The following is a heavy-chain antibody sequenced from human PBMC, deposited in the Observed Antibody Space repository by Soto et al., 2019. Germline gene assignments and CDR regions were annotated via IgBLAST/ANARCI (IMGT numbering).Heavy chain of an antibody. Sequence: PSETLSLTCAVSGGSISSSNWWSWVRQPPGKGLEWIGEIYHSGSTNYNPSLKSRVTISVDKSKNQFSLKLSSVTAADAAVYYCARVGMVVTAIMPDYWGQGTLVTVSS. V-gene: IGHV4-4*02. J-gene: IGHJ4*02. CDR1: GGSISSSNW. CDR3: ARVGMVVTAIMPDY. CDR2: IYHSGST. D-gene: IGHD2-21*02.